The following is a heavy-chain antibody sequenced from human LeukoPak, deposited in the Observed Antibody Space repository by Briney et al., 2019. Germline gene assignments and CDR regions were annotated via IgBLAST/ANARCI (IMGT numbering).Heavy chain of an antibody. Sequence: ASVKVSCKASGYTFTGYCMHWVRQAPGQGLEWMGWINPNSGGTNYAQKFQGRVTMTRDTSISTAYMELSRLRSDDTAVYYCARDGYSSSSYYYMDVWGKGTTVTVSS. CDR3: ARDGYSSSSYYYMDV. CDR1: GYTFTGYC. CDR2: INPNSGGT. D-gene: IGHD6-6*01. V-gene: IGHV1-2*02. J-gene: IGHJ6*03.